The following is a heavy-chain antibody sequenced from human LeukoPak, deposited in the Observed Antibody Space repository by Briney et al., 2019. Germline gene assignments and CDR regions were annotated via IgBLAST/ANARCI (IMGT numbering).Heavy chain of an antibody. J-gene: IGHJ6*03. V-gene: IGHV4-39*07. CDR1: GDSISTSPYY. Sequence: SETLSLTCTVSGDSISTSPYYWAWIRQPPGKGLEWIGSMYYSGNTYYNASLRSRVTISVDTSKNQFSLKLSSVTAADTAVYYCARGVYGDRSGTYYYYMDVWGKGTTVTVSS. CDR2: MYYSGNT. D-gene: IGHD4-17*01. CDR3: ARGVYGDRSGTYYYYMDV.